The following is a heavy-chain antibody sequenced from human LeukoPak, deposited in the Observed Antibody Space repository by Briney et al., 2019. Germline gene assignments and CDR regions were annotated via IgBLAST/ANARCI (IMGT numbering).Heavy chain of an antibody. CDR1: GYSFTSYW. D-gene: IGHD3-3*01. J-gene: IGHJ4*02. CDR3: ARLRARVVTYFDY. CDR2: IYPGDSDT. V-gene: IGHV5-51*01. Sequence: GESLKISCKGSGYSFTSYWIGWVRQMPGKGLEWMGIIYPGDSDTRYSPSFQGQVTISADKSISTAYLRWSSLKASDTAMYYCARLRARVVTYFDYWGQGTLVTVSS.